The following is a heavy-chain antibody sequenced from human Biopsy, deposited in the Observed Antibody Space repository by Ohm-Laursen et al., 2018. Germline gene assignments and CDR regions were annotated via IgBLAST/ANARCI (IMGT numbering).Heavy chain of an antibody. J-gene: IGHJ4*02. CDR2: ISWNSGSI. CDR3: ARLGELHGLWYFDF. CDR1: GFTFQDHA. D-gene: IGHD2-21*01. V-gene: IGHV3-9*01. Sequence: SLRLSCAASGFTFQDHAMHGVRQAPGKGLEWVSGISWNSGSINYAVSVQGRFTISRDNAKNSLYLQMNSLRVEDTALYFCARLGELHGLWYFDFWGQGALVTVSS.